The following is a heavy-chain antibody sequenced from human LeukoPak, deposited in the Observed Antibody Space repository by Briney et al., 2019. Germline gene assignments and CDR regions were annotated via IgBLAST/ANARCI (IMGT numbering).Heavy chain of an antibody. CDR3: ARDVGAADDY. V-gene: IGHV4-4*02. Sequence: GSTNYNPSLKSRVTISVDKSKNQFSLKLSSVTAADTAVYYCARDVGAADDYWGQGTLVTVSS. D-gene: IGHD1-26*01. J-gene: IGHJ4*02. CDR2: GST.